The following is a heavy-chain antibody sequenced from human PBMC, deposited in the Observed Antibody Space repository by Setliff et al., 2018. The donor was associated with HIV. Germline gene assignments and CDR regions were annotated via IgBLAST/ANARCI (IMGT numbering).Heavy chain of an antibody. D-gene: IGHD3-16*01. CDR3: VNPSGAMGDFDS. Sequence: PSETLSLTCTVSGGSISSTNYFWGWIRQPPGKGLEWIGTIYYHGSTYYNPSLKSRVTIPIDTSKNQFSLQLTSVTAADTAVYYCVNPSGAMGDFDSWGQGTLVTVS. J-gene: IGHJ4*02. CDR1: GGSISSTNYF. CDR2: IYYHGST. V-gene: IGHV4-39*01.